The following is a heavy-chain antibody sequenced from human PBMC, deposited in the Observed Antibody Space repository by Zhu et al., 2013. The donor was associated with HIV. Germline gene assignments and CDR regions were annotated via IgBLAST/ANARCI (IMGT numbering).Heavy chain of an antibody. CDR3: ARGRRFLDRRWAPDDY. V-gene: IGHV1-8*01. Sequence: QVQLVQSGAEVKKPGASVKVSCKASGYTFTSYDINWVRQATGQGLEWMGWMNPNSGNTGYAQKFQGRVTMTRNTSISTAYMELSSLRSEDTAVYYCARGRRFLDRRWAPDDYWGQGTLVTVSS. CDR2: MNPNSGNT. J-gene: IGHJ4*02. D-gene: IGHD3-3*01. CDR1: GYTFTSYD.